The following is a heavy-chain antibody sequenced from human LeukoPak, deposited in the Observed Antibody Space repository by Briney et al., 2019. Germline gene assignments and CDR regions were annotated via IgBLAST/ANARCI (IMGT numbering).Heavy chain of an antibody. CDR1: GFTFSTYA. CDR3: ARAGVGSIWTNYYFDY. D-gene: IGHD3-3*01. Sequence: GGSLRLSCAASGFTFSTYAMNWVRQAPGKGLEWVAIISYDGNNKYCADSVKGRFTISRDNSKNTLYLQMNTLRAEDTAVYYCARAGVGSIWTNYYFDYWGQGTLVTVSS. V-gene: IGHV3-30-3*01. CDR2: ISYDGNNK. J-gene: IGHJ4*02.